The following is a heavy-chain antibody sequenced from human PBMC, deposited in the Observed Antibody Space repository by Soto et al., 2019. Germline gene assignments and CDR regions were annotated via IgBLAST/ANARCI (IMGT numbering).Heavy chain of an antibody. J-gene: IGHJ3*01. CDR3: RKDPNGHYFAAFDF. CDR2: ITGSGDYT. CDR1: GFTFSSYA. Sequence: EVQMLESGGGLVQPGGSLRLSCAASGFTFSSYALTWVRQAPGKGLEWVSSITGSGDYTRYTDSVKGRFTITRDNAKNTLFLQMKSLRADDTALYYCRKDPNGHYFAAFDFWCQGTMVTVSS. V-gene: IGHV3-23*01. D-gene: IGHD4-17*01.